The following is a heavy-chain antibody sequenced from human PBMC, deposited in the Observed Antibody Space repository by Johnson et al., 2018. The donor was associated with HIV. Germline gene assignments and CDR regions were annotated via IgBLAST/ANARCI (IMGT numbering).Heavy chain of an antibody. V-gene: IGHV3-13*01. CDR1: ESTFSAHD. Sequence: VQLVESGGGLVQPGGSLRLSCAASESTFSAHDMHWVRQTAGKGLEWVSGIGISGNTNYPGSVKGRFTITSENVKNFVYLQMDSLTAGDTAVYYCVREHRAEESFDLWGQGTMVTGSS. CDR3: VREHRAEESFDL. D-gene: IGHD1-14*01. J-gene: IGHJ3*01. CDR2: IGISGNT.